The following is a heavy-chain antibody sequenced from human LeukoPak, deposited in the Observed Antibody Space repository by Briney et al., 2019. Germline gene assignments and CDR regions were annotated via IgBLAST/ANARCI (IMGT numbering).Heavy chain of an antibody. V-gene: IGHV3-48*03. CDR1: GFSFSSYW. CDR2: ISSSGSTI. Sequence: GGSLRLSCGASGFSFSSYWMNWVRQAPGKGLEWVSYISSSGSTIYYADSVKGRFTISRDNAKNSLYLQMNSLSAEDTAVYYCARARRRDDAFDIWGQGTMVTVSS. CDR3: ARARRRDDAFDI. D-gene: IGHD5-24*01. J-gene: IGHJ3*02.